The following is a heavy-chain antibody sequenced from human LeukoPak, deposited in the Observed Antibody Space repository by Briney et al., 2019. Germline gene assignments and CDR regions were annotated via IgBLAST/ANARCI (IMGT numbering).Heavy chain of an antibody. Sequence: ASETLSLTCTVSGGSISSYYWSWIRQPPGKGLEWIGYIYYSGSTNYKPSLKSRVTISVDTSKNQFSLKLSSVTAADTAVYYCARGGYYGSGNDFRFDPWGQGTLVTVSS. CDR1: GGSISSYY. CDR3: ARGGYYGSGNDFRFDP. J-gene: IGHJ5*02. V-gene: IGHV4-59*01. CDR2: IYYSGST. D-gene: IGHD3-10*01.